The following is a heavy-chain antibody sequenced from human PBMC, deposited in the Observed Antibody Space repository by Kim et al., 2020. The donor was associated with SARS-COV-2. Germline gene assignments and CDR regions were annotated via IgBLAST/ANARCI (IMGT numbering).Heavy chain of an antibody. V-gene: IGHV4-39*01. CDR2: IYYSGST. D-gene: IGHD4-4*01. J-gene: IGHJ4*02. CDR3: ARRSGNYAPHHYFDY. Sequence: SETLSLTCTVSGGSISSSSYYWGWIRQPPGKGLEWIGSIYYSGSTYYNQSLKSRVTISVDTSKNQFSLKLSSVTAADTAVYYCARRSGNYAPHHYFDYWGQGTLVTVSS. CDR1: GGSISSSSYY.